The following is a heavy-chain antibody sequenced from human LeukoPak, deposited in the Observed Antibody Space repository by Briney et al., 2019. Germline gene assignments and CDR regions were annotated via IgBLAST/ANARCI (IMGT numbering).Heavy chain of an antibody. Sequence: ASVKVSCKASGYTFTSYDINWVRQAPGQGLEWMGIINPSGGSTSYAQKFQGRVTMTRDMSTSTVYMELSSLRSEDTAVYYCARNPWDYYYMDVWGKGTTVTVSS. D-gene: IGHD3-16*01. CDR3: ARNPWDYYYMDV. CDR1: GYTFTSYD. CDR2: INPSGGST. J-gene: IGHJ6*03. V-gene: IGHV1-46*01.